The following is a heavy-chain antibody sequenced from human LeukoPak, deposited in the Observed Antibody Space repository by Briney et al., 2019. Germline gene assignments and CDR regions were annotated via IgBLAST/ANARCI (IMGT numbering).Heavy chain of an antibody. CDR2: FDPEDGET. Sequence: ASVKVSCKVSGYTLTELSMHWVRQAPGKGLEWMGGFDPEDGETIYAQKFQGRVTMTEDTSTDTAYMELSSLRSEDTAVYYYATQWGYDYVWGSYRFMYYFDYWGQGTLVTGSS. D-gene: IGHD3-16*02. V-gene: IGHV1-24*01. J-gene: IGHJ4*02. CDR1: GYTLTELS. CDR3: ATQWGYDYVWGSYRFMYYFDY.